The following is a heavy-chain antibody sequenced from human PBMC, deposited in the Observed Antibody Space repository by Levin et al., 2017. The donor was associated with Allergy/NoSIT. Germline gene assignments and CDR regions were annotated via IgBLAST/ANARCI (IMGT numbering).Heavy chain of an antibody. J-gene: IGHJ4*02. D-gene: IGHD3-22*01. CDR2: ISGSGYTI. V-gene: IGHV3-48*01. Sequence: SCAASGFSFSSFNMNWVRQAPGKGLEWVSYISGSGYTIYYADSVRDRFTISRDNAKNSLYLQLNSLRAEDTAVYYCARDRTDYYDRCAFFDYWGQGTLVTVSS. CDR3: ARDRTDYYDRCAFFDY. CDR1: GFSFSSFN.